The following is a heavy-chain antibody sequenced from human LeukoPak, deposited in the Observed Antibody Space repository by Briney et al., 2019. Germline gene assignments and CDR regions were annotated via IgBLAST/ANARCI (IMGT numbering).Heavy chain of an antibody. CDR1: GGSFSGYY. V-gene: IGHV4-34*01. J-gene: IGHJ4*02. Sequence: SETLSLTCAVYGGSFSGYYWSWIRQPPGKGLEWIGEINHSGSTNYNPSLKSRVTISVDTSKNQFSLKLSSVTAEDTAVYYCARALRGSHYSYDYYFDYWGQGTLVTVSS. CDR3: ARALRGSHYSYDYYFDY. D-gene: IGHD5-18*01. CDR2: INHSGST.